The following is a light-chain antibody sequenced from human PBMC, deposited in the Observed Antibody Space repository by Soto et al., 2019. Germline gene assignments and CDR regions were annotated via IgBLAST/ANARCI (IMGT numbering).Light chain of an antibody. V-gene: IGKV1-5*03. J-gene: IGKJ1*01. CDR3: QQYNDNWT. CDR2: KAS. Sequence: DIPMTPSPSNLSSSVGDKVTITCRASQSVSRWLAWYQQKPGKAPKLLIYKASTLESGVPSRFSGSGSGIEFTLAISSLHPDDSATYYCQQYNDNWTFGQGTKV. CDR1: QSVSRW.